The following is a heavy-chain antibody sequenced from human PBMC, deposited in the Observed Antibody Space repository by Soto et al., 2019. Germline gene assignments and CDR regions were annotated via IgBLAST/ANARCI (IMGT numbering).Heavy chain of an antibody. Sequence: HPGGSLRLSCSASGFPFSSYAMSWVRPAPGKGLEWVSAISGSGGSTYYADSVKGRFTISRDNSKNTLYLQMNSLRAEDTAVYYCAKDLDAVVSSYFDYWGQGTLVTVSS. J-gene: IGHJ4*02. CDR1: GFPFSSYA. V-gene: IGHV3-23*01. CDR3: AKDLDAVVSSYFDY. D-gene: IGHD3-22*01. CDR2: ISGSGGST.